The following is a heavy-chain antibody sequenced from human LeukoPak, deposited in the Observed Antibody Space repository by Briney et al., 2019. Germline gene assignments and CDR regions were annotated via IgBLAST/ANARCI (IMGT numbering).Heavy chain of an antibody. CDR1: GGSISNTNW. CDR3: SRENGASSPFGY. Sequence: SETLSLTCGVSGGSISNTNWWSWVRQPPGQGLEWIGEISLTGLTHYNPSLESRVTVSLDKSKNQLSLNLTSVTAVDTAVYYCSRENGASSPFGYWGQGTLVTVLS. D-gene: IGHD2-8*01. CDR2: ISLTGLT. J-gene: IGHJ4*02. V-gene: IGHV4-4*02.